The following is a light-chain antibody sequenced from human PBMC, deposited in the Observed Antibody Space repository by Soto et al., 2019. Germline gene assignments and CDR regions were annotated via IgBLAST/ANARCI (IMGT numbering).Light chain of an antibody. V-gene: IGKV1-9*01. Sequence: DIQLTQSPSFLSASVGDRVTITCRASQGIYSHLAWYQQKPGKAPKLLIYAASTLQSGVPSRFSGSRSGTDFTLTVSSLQPDEFATYYCQHHNSYPLTFGGGTKVEIK. CDR1: QGIYSH. CDR2: AAS. J-gene: IGKJ4*01. CDR3: QHHNSYPLT.